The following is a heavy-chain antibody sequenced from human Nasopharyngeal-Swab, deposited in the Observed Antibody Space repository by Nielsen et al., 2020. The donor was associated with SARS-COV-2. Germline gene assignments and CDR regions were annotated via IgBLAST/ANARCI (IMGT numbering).Heavy chain of an antibody. V-gene: IGHV3-30-3*01. CDR3: ARGPGDGMDV. Sequence: VRQAPGKGLEWVAVISYDGSNKYYADSVKGRFTISRDNSKNTLYLQMNSLRAEVTAVFYCARGPGDGMDVWGQGTTVTVSS. J-gene: IGHJ6*02. CDR2: ISYDGSNK.